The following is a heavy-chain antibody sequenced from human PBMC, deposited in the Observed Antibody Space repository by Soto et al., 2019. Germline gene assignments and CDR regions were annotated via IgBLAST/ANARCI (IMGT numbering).Heavy chain of an antibody. V-gene: IGHV3-49*03. CDR2: IRSKAYGETT. CDR3: TRGFNNTASYPRFDY. Sequence: GGSLRLSCTTSGFTFGDYAVSWFRQAPGKGLECVGFIRSKAYGETTEYAASVKGRFTISRDDSKSIAYLQMSNLKTEDTAVYYCTRGFNNTASYPRFDYWGQGTLVTVSS. J-gene: IGHJ4*02. CDR1: GFTFGDYA. D-gene: IGHD2-2*02.